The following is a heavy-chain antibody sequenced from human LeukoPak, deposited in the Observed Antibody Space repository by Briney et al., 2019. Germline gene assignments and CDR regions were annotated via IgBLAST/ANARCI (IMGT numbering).Heavy chain of an antibody. CDR1: GSSISSSRYY. J-gene: IGHJ3*02. Sequence: SETLSLTCTVSGSSISSSRYYWGWIRQPPGKGLEWIGSMYYSGSTYYNPSLKSRVTMSVDTSKNQFSLKLSSVTAADTAVYYCARQPIVGASDAFDIWGQGTMVTVSS. V-gene: IGHV4-39*01. CDR3: ARQPIVGASDAFDI. CDR2: MYYSGST. D-gene: IGHD1-26*01.